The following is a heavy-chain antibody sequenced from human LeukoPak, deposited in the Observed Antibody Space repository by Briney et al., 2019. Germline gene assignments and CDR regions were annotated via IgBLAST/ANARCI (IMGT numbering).Heavy chain of an antibody. D-gene: IGHD2-15*01. J-gene: IGHJ4*02. Sequence: GGSLRLSCAASGFTFSSYAMSWVRQAPGKGLEWVSTISNSDGNTYYADSVKGRFTISRDNSKNTLYLQMNSLRAEDTAVYYCARDGGDGYCSGGSCYHFDYWGQGTPVTVSS. CDR1: GFTFSSYA. CDR3: ARDGGDGYCSGGSCYHFDY. CDR2: ISNSDGNT. V-gene: IGHV3-23*01.